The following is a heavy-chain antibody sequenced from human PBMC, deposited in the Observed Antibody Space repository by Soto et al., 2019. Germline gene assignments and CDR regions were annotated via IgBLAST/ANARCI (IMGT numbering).Heavy chain of an antibody. CDR2: IIPILGIA. CDR1: GGTFSSYT. V-gene: IGHV1-69*02. J-gene: IGHJ4*02. CDR3: ASSLVVVAATIPD. D-gene: IGHD2-15*01. Sequence: QVQLVQSGAEVKKPGSSVKVSCKASGGTFSSYTISWVRQAPGQGLEWMGRIIPILGIANYAQKFQGRVTITADKSTSTAYMELSSLRSEDTAVYYCASSLVVVAATIPDWGQGTLVTVSS.